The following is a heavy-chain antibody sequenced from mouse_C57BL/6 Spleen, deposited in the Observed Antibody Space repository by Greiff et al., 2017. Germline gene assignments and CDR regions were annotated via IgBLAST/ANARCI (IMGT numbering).Heavy chain of an antibody. V-gene: IGHV1-4*01. CDR1: GYTFTSYT. D-gene: IGHD1-1*01. CDR3: ASPYGSSYWYFDV. Sequence: QVHVKQSGAELARPGASVKMSCKASGYTFTSYTMHWVKQRPGQGLEWIGYINPSSGYTKYNQKFKDKATLTADKSSSTAYMQLSSLTSEDSAVYYCASPYGSSYWYFDVWGTGTTVTVSS. CDR2: INPSSGYT. J-gene: IGHJ1*03.